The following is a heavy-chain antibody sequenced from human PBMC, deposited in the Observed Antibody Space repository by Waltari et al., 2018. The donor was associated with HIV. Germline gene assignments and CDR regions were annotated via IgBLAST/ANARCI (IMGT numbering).Heavy chain of an antibody. Sequence: QVQLQESGPGLVNPSQTLSLTCTVSGGSISSGSYYWSWIRQPAGKGLEWIGRIYTSGSTNYNPSLKSRVTISVDTSKNQLSLKLSSVTAADTAVYYCARVSGGYERFDYWGQGTLVTVSS. J-gene: IGHJ4*02. CDR1: GGSISSGSYY. CDR3: ARVSGGYERFDY. V-gene: IGHV4-61*02. D-gene: IGHD5-12*01. CDR2: IYTSGST.